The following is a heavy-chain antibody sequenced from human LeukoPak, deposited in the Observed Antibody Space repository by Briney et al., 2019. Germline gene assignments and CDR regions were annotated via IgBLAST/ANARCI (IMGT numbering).Heavy chain of an antibody. CDR3: ARAYYYDSSGYYPVLSY. Sequence: ASVKVSCKASGYTLTGFYMHWVRQAPGQGLEWMGRVNPNSGGTNYAQKFQGRVTMTRDTSTSTVYMELSSLRSEDTAVYYCARAYYYDSSGYYPVLSYWGQGTLVTVSS. CDR2: VNPNSGGT. J-gene: IGHJ4*02. CDR1: GYTLTGFY. D-gene: IGHD3-22*01. V-gene: IGHV1-2*06.